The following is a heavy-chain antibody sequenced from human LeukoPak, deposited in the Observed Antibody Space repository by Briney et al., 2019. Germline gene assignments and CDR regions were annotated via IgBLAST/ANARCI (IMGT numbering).Heavy chain of an antibody. J-gene: IGHJ6*02. CDR1: GFTLSSYW. V-gene: IGHV3-74*01. Sequence: GGSLRLSCAASGFTLSSYWMHWVRQAPGEGLVWVSRIDPDGSTANYADSVKGRFTTSRDNAKNTLYLQMNSLRAEDTALYYCTRVQAGRAGLMDVWGRGTTVTVSS. CDR3: TRVQAGRAGLMDV. D-gene: IGHD6-19*01. CDR2: IDPDGSTA.